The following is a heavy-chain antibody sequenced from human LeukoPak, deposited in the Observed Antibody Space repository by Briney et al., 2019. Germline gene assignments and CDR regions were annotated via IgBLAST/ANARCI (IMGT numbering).Heavy chain of an antibody. CDR1: GFTFTSYS. Sequence: GGSLRLSCAASGFTFTSYSMKWVRQAPGKGLEWVSYISSRSSTIYYADSVKGRFTISRDNAKNSLYLQMNSLRAEDTAVYYCARDLSLYYFDYWGQGTLVTVSS. V-gene: IGHV3-48*04. CDR3: ARDLSLYYFDY. CDR2: ISSRSSTI. J-gene: IGHJ4*02.